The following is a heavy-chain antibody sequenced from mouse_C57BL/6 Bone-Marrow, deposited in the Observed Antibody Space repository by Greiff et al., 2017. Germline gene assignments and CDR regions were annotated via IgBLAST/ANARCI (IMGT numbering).Heavy chain of an antibody. CDR3: ARGYGSSWFGC. V-gene: IGHV3-6*01. Sequence: EVQLLESGPGLVKPGQSLTLTCSVTGYTFTSGYIWYVIQQTPENLLELIGFISYDGSNNYNPTLKNRIPITPDTSKNQLFLKLKSVTTEDTATYYCARGYGSSWFGCWGQGALVTVSA. D-gene: IGHD1-1*01. CDR1: GYTFTSGYI. CDR2: ISYDGSN. J-gene: IGHJ3*01.